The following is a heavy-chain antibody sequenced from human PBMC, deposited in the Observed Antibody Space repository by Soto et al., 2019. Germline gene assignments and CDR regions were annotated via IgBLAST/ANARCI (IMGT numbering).Heavy chain of an antibody. CDR2: IFYSGNT. D-gene: IGHD3-3*01. V-gene: IGHV4-31*11. Sequence: PSETLSLTCAISGVSINSGAYYWSWIRQHPGKGLEWIGYIFYSGNTYYNPSLKSRSTISMDTSNNQFSLKLTSVTAADTAVYFCARVRWSASAFYFDNWGRGTLVTVSS. CDR3: ARVRWSASAFYFDN. CDR1: GVSINSGAYY. J-gene: IGHJ4*02.